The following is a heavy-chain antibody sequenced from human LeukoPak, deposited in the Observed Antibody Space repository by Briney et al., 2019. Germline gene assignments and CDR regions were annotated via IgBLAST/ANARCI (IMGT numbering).Heavy chain of an antibody. V-gene: IGHV4-59*08. CDR3: ARSIAAAGTCWFDP. CDR2: IYYSGST. D-gene: IGHD6-13*01. Sequence: PSETLSLTCTVSGGSISSYYWSWIRQPPGKGLEWIGYIYYSGSTNYNPSLKSRVTISVDTSKNQFPLKLSSVTAADTAVYYCARSIAAAGTCWFDPWGQGTLVTVSS. J-gene: IGHJ5*02. CDR1: GGSISSYY.